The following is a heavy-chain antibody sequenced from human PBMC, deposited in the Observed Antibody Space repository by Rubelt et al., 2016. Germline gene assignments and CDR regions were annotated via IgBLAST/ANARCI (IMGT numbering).Heavy chain of an antibody. CDR2: IYYSGRT. V-gene: IGHV4-59*01. D-gene: IGHD2-2*01. CDR3: ARDSLPGWHQGAFDI. J-gene: IGHJ3*02. Sequence: QVQLQESGPGLVKPSETLSLTCTVSGGSISSDYWRWFRQPPGKGLEWSGYIYYSGRTNYTPSPRLGVTISGDTSKIQFSLKRGSGTAAETAGYYWARDSLPGWHQGAFDIWGQGTMVTVSS. CDR1: GGSISSDY.